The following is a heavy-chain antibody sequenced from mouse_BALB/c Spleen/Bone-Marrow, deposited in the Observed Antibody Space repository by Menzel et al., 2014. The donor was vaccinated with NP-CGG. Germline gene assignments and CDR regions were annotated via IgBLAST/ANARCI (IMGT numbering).Heavy chain of an antibody. CDR3: ARGLRPFDY. Sequence: QVQLQQSGAELARPGASVKLSCKASGYTFTSYWMQWVKQRPGQGLEWIGAIYPGDGDTRYTQKFKGKATLTADKSSSTAYMELSSWAAEDSAVYGWARGLRPFDYWGQGTALTVSS. J-gene: IGHJ2*01. CDR2: IYPGDGDT. V-gene: IGHV1-87*01. CDR1: GYTFTSYW.